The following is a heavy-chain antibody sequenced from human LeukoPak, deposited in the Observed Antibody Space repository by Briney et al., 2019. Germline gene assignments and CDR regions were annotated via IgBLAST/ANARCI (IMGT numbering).Heavy chain of an antibody. CDR2: IYYSGST. CDR1: GGSITTSNYY. D-gene: IGHD4-17*01. V-gene: IGHV4-39*07. J-gene: IGHJ1*01. Sequence: PSETLSLTCTVSGGSITTSNYYWGWVRQPPGKELEWIGSIYYSGSTYYNPSLRSRLTISLDPSKHQYSLKLSSATAAETAMYYCASLEANIFYGVMEYFQDWGQGTLVTVSS. CDR3: ASLEANIFYGVMEYFQD.